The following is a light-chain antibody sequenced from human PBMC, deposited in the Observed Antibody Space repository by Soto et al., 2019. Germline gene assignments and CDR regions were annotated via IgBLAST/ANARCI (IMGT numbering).Light chain of an antibody. V-gene: IGLV2-14*01. Sequence: QSALTQPASVSGSPGQSITISCTGTSSDIGAYKYVAWYQQHPGKAPKLILYEVSNRPSGVSNRFSGFKSGNTASLTITGLQAEDEADYDCNSYTSSSALYVFGTGTKVTVL. J-gene: IGLJ1*01. CDR3: NSYTSSSALYV. CDR2: EVS. CDR1: SSDIGAYKY.